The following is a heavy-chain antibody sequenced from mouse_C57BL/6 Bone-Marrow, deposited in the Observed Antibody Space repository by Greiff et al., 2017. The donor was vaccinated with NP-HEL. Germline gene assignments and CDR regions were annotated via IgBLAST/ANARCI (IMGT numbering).Heavy chain of an antibody. CDR3: AKENYYGTPGDY. Sequence: VQLQQSGAELARPGASVKLSCKASGYTFTSYGISWVKQRTGQGLEWIGEIYPRSGNTYYNEKFTGKATLTADKSSSTAYMELRSLTSEDSAVYFCAKENYYGTPGDYWGQGTTLTVSS. J-gene: IGHJ2*01. CDR1: GYTFTSYG. D-gene: IGHD1-1*01. V-gene: IGHV1-81*01. CDR2: IYPRSGNT.